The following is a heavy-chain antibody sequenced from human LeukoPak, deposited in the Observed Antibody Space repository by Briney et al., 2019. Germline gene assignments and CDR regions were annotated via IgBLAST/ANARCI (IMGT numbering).Heavy chain of an antibody. CDR3: ARDDRRKDLDSSGYQSHSDAFDI. Sequence: SETLSLTCTVSGGSISSYYWSWIRQPPGKGLEWIGYIYYSGSTNYNPSLKSRVTISVDTSKNQFSLKLSSVTAADTAVYYCARDDRRKDLDSSGYQSHSDAFDIWGQGTMVTVSS. CDR1: GGSISSYY. CDR2: IYYSGST. J-gene: IGHJ3*02. V-gene: IGHV4-59*12. D-gene: IGHD3-22*01.